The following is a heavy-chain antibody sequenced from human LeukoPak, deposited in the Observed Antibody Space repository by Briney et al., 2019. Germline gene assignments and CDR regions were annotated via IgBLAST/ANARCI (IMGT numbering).Heavy chain of an antibody. D-gene: IGHD1-26*01. V-gene: IGHV3-23*01. CDR1: GFTFSSYA. J-gene: IGHJ4*02. Sequence: GGSLRLSCAASGFTFSSYAMSWVRQAPGRGLEWVSAISGSGGSTYYADSVKGRFTISRDNSKNTLYLQMNSLRAEDTAVYYCAQDLILGASNFDYWGQGTLVTVSS. CDR3: AQDLILGASNFDY. CDR2: ISGSGGST.